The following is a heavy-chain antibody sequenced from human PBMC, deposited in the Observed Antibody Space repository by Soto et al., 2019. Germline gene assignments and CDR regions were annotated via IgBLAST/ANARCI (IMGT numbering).Heavy chain of an antibody. CDR3: ARRATTSAGYFDL. D-gene: IGHD1-26*01. J-gene: IGHJ2*01. CDR2: IKQDGSEK. Sequence: RLSCAASGFTFSKYWMSWVRQAPGKGLEWVANIKQDGSEKNYKDSVKGRLTISRDNAKNSLSLQMNSLRAEDTAVYYCARRATTSAGYFDLWGRGTLVTVSS. V-gene: IGHV3-7*01. CDR1: GFTFSKYW.